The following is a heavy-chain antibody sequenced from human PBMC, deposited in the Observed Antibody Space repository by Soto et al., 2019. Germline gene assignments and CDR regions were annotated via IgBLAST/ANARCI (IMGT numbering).Heavy chain of an antibody. CDR1: GGTFSSYA. V-gene: IGHV1-69*13. D-gene: IGHD3-22*01. CDR2: IIPIFGTA. J-gene: IGHJ4*02. Sequence: SVKVSCKASGGTFSSYAISWVRQAPGQGLEWMGGIIPIFGTANYAQKFQGRVTITADESTSTAYMELSSLRSEDTAVYYCARATRETYYYDSSGYSHFDYWGQGTLVTVSS. CDR3: ARATRETYYYDSSGYSHFDY.